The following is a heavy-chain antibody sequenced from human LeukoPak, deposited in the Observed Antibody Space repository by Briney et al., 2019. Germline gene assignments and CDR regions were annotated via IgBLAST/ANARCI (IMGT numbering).Heavy chain of an antibody. Sequence: GVSLRLSCVASGFTFTSHSLNWLREAPGKGREWVASISSNSDYILYAESVKGRFSISRDNARNSVYLQMNSLTAEDTALYYCARDWRNKYSNSWSRGEWYFDLWGRGTLVSVSS. V-gene: IGHV3-21*01. J-gene: IGHJ2*01. D-gene: IGHD6-13*01. CDR2: ISSNSDYI. CDR3: ARDWRNKYSNSWSRGEWYFDL. CDR1: GFTFTSHS.